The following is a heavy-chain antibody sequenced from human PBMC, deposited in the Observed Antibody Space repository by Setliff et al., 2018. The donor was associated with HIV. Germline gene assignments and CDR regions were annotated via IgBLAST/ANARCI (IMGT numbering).Heavy chain of an antibody. D-gene: IGHD6-13*01. CDR1: GVSFSGYY. CDR3: ARVVWMAAAGTIDYYYYGMDI. J-gene: IGHJ6*02. V-gene: IGHV4-34*01. Sequence: SETLSLTCAVYGVSFSGYYWSWIRQPPGKGLEWIGEINHRGITNYSPPLKSRVTISVDTSKNQFSLKLRSVTAADTAVYYCARVVWMAAAGTIDYYYYGMDIWGQGTTVTVSS. CDR2: INHRGIT.